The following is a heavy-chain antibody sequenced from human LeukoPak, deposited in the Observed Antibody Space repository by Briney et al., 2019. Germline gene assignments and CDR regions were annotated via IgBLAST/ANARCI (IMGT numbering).Heavy chain of an antibody. Sequence: GGSLRLSCAASGFTFSSYAMSWVRQAPGKGLEWVSAISGSGGSTYYADSVKGRFTISRDNSKNTLYLQMNSLRAEDTAVHYCATGGWLVENGYWGQGTLVTVSS. CDR1: GFTFSSYA. CDR3: ATGGWLVENGY. D-gene: IGHD6-19*01. V-gene: IGHV3-23*01. J-gene: IGHJ4*02. CDR2: ISGSGGST.